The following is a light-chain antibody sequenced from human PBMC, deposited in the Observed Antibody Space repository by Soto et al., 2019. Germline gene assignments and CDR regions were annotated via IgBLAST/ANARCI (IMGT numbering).Light chain of an antibody. CDR1: QSVSSNY. Sequence: EIVLTQSPGTLSLSPGERVTLSCRASQSVSSNYLAWYQQKPGQAPRLVIYGASIRAPGIPDRFSGSGSGTDFTLTISRLEPEDFAVYYCQQYGRSPLTFGQGTKVEIK. V-gene: IGKV3-20*01. CDR3: QQYGRSPLT. J-gene: IGKJ1*01. CDR2: GAS.